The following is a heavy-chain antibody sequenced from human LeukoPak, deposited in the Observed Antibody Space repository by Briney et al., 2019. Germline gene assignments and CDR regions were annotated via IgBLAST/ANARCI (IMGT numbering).Heavy chain of an antibody. J-gene: IGHJ4*02. CDR2: ISAYNGNT. CDR3: ARIYLGYSSGWYPLDC. V-gene: IGHV1-18*01. CDR1: GYTFTSYG. Sequence: ASVKVSCKASGYTFTSYGISWVRQAPGQGLEWMGWISAYNGNTNYAQKLQGRVTMTTDTSTSTAYMELRSLRSDDTAAYYCARIYLGYSSGWYPLDCWGQGTLVTVSS. D-gene: IGHD6-19*01.